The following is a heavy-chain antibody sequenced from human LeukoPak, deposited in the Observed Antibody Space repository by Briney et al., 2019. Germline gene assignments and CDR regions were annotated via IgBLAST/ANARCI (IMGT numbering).Heavy chain of an antibody. Sequence: SETLSLTCAVYGGSFSGYYWSWIRQPPGKGLEWIGYIFHNGNTHYNPSLKSRVTVSIDKSKNQFSLRLSSVTAADTAVYFCARGGGFYGSGTTHFDYWGQGTLVTVSS. D-gene: IGHD3-10*01. CDR1: GGSFSGYY. CDR2: IFHNGNT. V-gene: IGHV4-34*01. J-gene: IGHJ4*02. CDR3: ARGGGFYGSGTTHFDY.